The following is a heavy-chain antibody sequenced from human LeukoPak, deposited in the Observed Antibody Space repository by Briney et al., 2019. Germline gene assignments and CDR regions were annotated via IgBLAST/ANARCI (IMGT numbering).Heavy chain of an antibody. Sequence: PGSSLRLSCAASGFTFSSYHMHWFRQAPGKGLEWVAVISYDTNDRYYADSVKGRFTISRDNSRNTLSLQMNSLRTEDTAVYYCARGRDVWGQGTTVTVSS. J-gene: IGHJ6*01. CDR1: GFTFSSYH. CDR2: ISYDTNDR. V-gene: IGHV3-30-3*01. CDR3: ARGRDV.